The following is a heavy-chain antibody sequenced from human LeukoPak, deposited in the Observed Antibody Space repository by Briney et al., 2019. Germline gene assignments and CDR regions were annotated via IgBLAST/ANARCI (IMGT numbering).Heavy chain of an antibody. Sequence: GASVKVSCKASGYTFTSYGISWVRQAPGQGLEWMGWISAYNGNTNYAQKLQGRVTMTTDTSTSTAVMELRSLRSDDTAVYYCARVGYYDSSGYYFGWGQGTLVTVSS. CDR1: GYTFTSYG. V-gene: IGHV1-18*04. J-gene: IGHJ4*02. CDR3: ARVGYYDSSGYYFG. D-gene: IGHD3-22*01. CDR2: ISAYNGNT.